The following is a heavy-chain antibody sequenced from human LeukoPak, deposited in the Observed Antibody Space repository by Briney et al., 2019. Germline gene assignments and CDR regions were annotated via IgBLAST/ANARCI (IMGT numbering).Heavy chain of an antibody. CDR1: GFTFSSYA. V-gene: IGHV3-30*04. Sequence: PGGSLRLSCAASGFTFSSYAMHWVRQAPGKGLEWVAVISYDGSNKYYADSVKGRFTISRDNSKNTLYLQMNSLRAEDTAVYYCARAITMIVVPLFDPWGQGTLVTVSS. CDR2: ISYDGSNK. D-gene: IGHD3-22*01. J-gene: IGHJ5*02. CDR3: ARAITMIVVPLFDP.